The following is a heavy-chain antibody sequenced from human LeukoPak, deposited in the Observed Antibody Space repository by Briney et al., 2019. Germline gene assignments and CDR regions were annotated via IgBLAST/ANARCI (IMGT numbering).Heavy chain of an antibody. CDR2: IWYDGSKK. V-gene: IGHV3-33*06. CDR1: GFTLSDFG. J-gene: IGHJ4*02. D-gene: IGHD2-8*01. CDR3: ANEYAYANHY. Sequence: GTSLRLSCAASGFTLSDFGMHWVRQAPGKGLEWVAVIWYDGSKKYYADSVKDRLTISRDDSKKTVYLQLNSLRAEDTAVYYCANEYAYANHYWGQGTLVTVSS.